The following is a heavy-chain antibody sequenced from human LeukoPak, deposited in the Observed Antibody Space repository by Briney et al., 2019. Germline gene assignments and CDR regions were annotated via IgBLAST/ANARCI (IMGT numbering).Heavy chain of an antibody. Sequence: ASVKVSCKASGGTFSYYAITWVRQAPGQGLEWMGRIIPIFGATNYAQKFQGRITITADNSTATAFMELSNLRSEDTALYYCAKVDYAYFYMDVWGTGTTVSVSS. J-gene: IGHJ6*03. CDR1: GGTFSYYA. CDR3: AKVDYAYFYMDV. D-gene: IGHD3-16*01. V-gene: IGHV1-69*06. CDR2: IIPIFGAT.